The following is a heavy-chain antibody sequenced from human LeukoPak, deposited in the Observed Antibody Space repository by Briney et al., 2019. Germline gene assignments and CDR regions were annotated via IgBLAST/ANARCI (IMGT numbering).Heavy chain of an antibody. V-gene: IGHV4-39*07. CDR1: GGSISSSSYY. CDR2: IYYSGST. Sequence: SETLSLTCTVSGGSISSSSYYWGWIRQPPGKGLEWIGSIYYSGSTYYNPSLKSRVTISVDTSKNQFSLKLSSVTAADTAVYYCARGAGASHFTQGSFDYWGQGTLVTVSS. CDR3: ARGAGASHFTQGSFDY. D-gene: IGHD3-10*01. J-gene: IGHJ4*02.